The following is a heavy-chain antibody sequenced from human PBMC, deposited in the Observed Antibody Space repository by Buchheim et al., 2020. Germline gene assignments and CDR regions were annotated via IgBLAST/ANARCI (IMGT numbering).Heavy chain of an antibody. CDR2: ISSGSSTI. CDR1: GFSFSSYS. D-gene: IGHD3-3*01. CDR3: ARDGFLEWLLYPQYFDY. V-gene: IGHV3-48*02. Sequence: EVQLVESGGGLVQPGGSLRLSCAASGFSFSSYSMNWVRQAPGKGLEWVSYISSGSSTIHYADSVKGRFTISRDNAKNSLYLQMNSLRDEDTAVYYCARDGFLEWLLYPQYFDYWGQGTL. J-gene: IGHJ4*02.